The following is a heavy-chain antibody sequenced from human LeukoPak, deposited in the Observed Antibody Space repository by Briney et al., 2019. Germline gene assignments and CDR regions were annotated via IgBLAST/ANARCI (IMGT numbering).Heavy chain of an antibody. V-gene: IGHV4-4*07. CDR3: ASSHLSSGPFDP. CDR1: GGSISSYY. J-gene: IGHJ5*02. CDR2: IYTSGST. D-gene: IGHD3-10*01. Sequence: PSETLSLTCTVTGGSISSYYWSWIRQPAGKGLEWIGRIYTSGSTNYNPSLKSRVTMSVDTSKNQFSLKLSSVTAADTAVYYCASSHLSSGPFDPWGQGTVVTVPS.